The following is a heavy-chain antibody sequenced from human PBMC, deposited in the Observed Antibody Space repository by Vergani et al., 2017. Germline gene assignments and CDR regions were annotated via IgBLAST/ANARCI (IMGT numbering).Heavy chain of an antibody. V-gene: IGHV4-39*01. CDR3: AGHSTVEWLVKLGWIDP. CDR2: IYYSGST. J-gene: IGHJ5*02. Sequence: QLQLQESGPGLVKPSATLSLTCRVSGSSIISSNYYWGWIRQPPGKGLEWIASIYYSGSTYYNPSLKSRVTISVDTSKNQFSLKLSSVTAADTAVYFCAGHSTVEWLVKLGWIDPWGQGILVTVSS. D-gene: IGHD6-19*01. CDR1: GSSIISSNYY.